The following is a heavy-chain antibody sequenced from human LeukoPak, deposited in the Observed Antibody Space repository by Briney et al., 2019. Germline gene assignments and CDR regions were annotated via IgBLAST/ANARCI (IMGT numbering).Heavy chain of an antibody. V-gene: IGHV1-2*06. CDR2: INPNSGGT. Sequence: GASVKVSCKASGYTFTGYYMHWVRQAPGQGLEWMGRINPNSGGTNYAQKFQGRVTMTRDTSISTAYMELSRLRSDDTAVYYCAGIGEVGYYDSSGRGDAFDIWGQGTMVTVSS. CDR3: AGIGEVGYYDSSGRGDAFDI. D-gene: IGHD3-22*01. CDR1: GYTFTGYY. J-gene: IGHJ3*02.